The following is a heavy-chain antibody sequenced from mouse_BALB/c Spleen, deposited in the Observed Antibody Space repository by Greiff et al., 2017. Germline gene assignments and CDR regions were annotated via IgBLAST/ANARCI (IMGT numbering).Heavy chain of an antibody. CDR3: ARKGIYYDYPFAY. Sequence: VQGVESGGGLVKPGGSLKLSCAASGFTFSSYAMSWVRQSPEKRLEWVAEISSGGSYTYYPDTVTGRFTISRDNAKNTLYLEMSSLRSEDTAMYYCARKGIYYDYPFAYWGQGTLVTVSA. D-gene: IGHD2-4*01. CDR1: GFTFSSYA. V-gene: IGHV5-9-4*01. J-gene: IGHJ3*01. CDR2: ISSGGSYT.